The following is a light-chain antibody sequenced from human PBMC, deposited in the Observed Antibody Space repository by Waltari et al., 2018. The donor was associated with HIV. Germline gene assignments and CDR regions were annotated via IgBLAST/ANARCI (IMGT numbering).Light chain of an antibody. Sequence: EIVMTQSPVTLSASPGERVTLSCRASESVNSDLALYQQKPGQAPRLLIHGASTRATGIPPRFSGSGSETQFTLTISSLQSEDCAVYYCQQYNNWPPAWTFGRGTRVEI. CDR3: QQYNNWPPAWT. CDR1: ESVNSD. V-gene: IGKV3-15*01. J-gene: IGKJ1*01. CDR2: GAS.